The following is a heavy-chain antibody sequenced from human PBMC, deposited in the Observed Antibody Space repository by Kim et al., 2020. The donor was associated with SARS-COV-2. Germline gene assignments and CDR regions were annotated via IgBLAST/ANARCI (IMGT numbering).Heavy chain of an antibody. CDR3: ARDKLDDISIAAAGGWFDP. Sequence: SVKVSCKASGGTFSSYAISWVRQAPGQGLEWMGGIIPIFGTANYAQKFQGRVTITADESTSTAYMELSSLRSEDTAVYYCARDKLDDISIAAAGGWFDPWGQGTLVTVSS. CDR1: GGTFSSYA. D-gene: IGHD6-13*01. CDR2: IIPIFGTA. J-gene: IGHJ5*02. V-gene: IGHV1-69*13.